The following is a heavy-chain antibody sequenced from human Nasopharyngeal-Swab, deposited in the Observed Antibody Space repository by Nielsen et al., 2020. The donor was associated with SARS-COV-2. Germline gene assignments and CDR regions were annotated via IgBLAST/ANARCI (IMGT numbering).Heavy chain of an antibody. CDR3: ARDCSTSSCHLV. D-gene: IGHD2-2*01. J-gene: IGHJ4*02. Sequence: ASVKVSCKTSGTYVISWVRQAPGQGLAGVGRISPYNSKANYAQNIQGRVTMTTDTSTSTAYMELSSLRSDDTAVYYCARDCSTSSCHLVWGQGTLVTVSS. CDR2: ISPYNSKA. V-gene: IGHV1-18*01. CDR1: GTYV.